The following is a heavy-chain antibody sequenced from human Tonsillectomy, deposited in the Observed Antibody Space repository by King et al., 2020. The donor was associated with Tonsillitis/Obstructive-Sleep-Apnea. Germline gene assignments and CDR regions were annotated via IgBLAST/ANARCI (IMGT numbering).Heavy chain of an antibody. CDR2: ISYDGSNK. CDR1: GFTFSSYG. V-gene: IGHV3-30*18. D-gene: IGHD2-2*02. Sequence: VQLVESGGGVVQPGRSLRLSCAASGFTFSSYGMHWVRQAPGKGLEWVAFISYDGSNKYYADSVKGRFSISRDNSKNTLYLQMNSLRPEDTAVYYCAKNPVVPAAIHSHYYYGMDVWGQGTTVTVS. CDR3: AKNPVVPAAIHSHYYYGMDV. J-gene: IGHJ6*02.